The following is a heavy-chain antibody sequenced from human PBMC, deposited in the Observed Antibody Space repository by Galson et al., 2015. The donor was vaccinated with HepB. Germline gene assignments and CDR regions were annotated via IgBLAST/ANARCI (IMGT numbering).Heavy chain of an antibody. Sequence: SLRLSCAASGFTFSTYSMNWVRQAPGKGLEWVSSISSSSTYIYYADSVKGRFTISRDNAKNSLYLQMNSLRAEDTAVYYCARRSAAVYDYGMDVWGQGTTVTVSS. V-gene: IGHV3-21*01. CDR2: ISSSSTYI. CDR1: GFTFSTYS. J-gene: IGHJ6*02. D-gene: IGHD6-25*01. CDR3: ARRSAAVYDYGMDV.